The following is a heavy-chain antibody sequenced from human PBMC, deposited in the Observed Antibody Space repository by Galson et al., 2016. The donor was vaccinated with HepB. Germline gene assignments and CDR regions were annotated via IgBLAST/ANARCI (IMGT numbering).Heavy chain of an antibody. J-gene: IGHJ6*02. V-gene: IGHV4-31*03. Sequence: SLTCSVSGGTINSGGPYWSWIRQSPGKGLEWIGYIYYTGSTYYNPSLKSRVTISIDRSKNQFSLEMRSVTAADTAVYYCARGEEETDTIHYGMDVWGQGTTVTVS. CDR2: IYYTGST. CDR3: ARGEEETDTIHYGMDV. D-gene: IGHD5-24*01. CDR1: GGTINSGGPY.